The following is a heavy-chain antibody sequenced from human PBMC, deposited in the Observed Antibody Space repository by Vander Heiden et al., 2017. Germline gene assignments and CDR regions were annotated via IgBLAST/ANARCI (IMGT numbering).Heavy chain of an antibody. J-gene: IGHJ4*02. D-gene: IGHD6-19*01. CDR3: ANLAVAGRVVSY. CDR1: AFTLSSYA. CDR2: ISGRGGST. Sequence: EVQLLESGGGLVQPGGSLRLSCAASAFTLSSYALSWVPQAPGEGVEWVSAISGRGGSTYYADSVKGRFTISRDNSKNTLYLQMNSLRAEDTAVYYCANLAVAGRVVSYWGQGTLVTVSS. V-gene: IGHV3-23*01.